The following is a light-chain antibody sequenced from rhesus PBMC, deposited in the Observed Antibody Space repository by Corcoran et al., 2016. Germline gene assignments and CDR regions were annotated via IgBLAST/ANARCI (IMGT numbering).Light chain of an antibody. CDR2: GAS. V-gene: IGKV3-10*01. Sequence: QVILTQSPATLSLSPGERATLSCRASQSVSSYLAWYPQKPGHAPRLIIYGASSRATGIPDRFSGSGSGTDFTLTISSLEPEDVGVYHCYQHSSGFTFGPGTKLDIK. CDR1: QSVSSY. J-gene: IGKJ3*01. CDR3: YQHSSGFT.